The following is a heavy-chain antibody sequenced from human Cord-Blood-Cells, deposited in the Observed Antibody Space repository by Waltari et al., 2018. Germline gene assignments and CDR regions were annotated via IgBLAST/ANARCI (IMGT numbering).Heavy chain of an antibody. V-gene: IGHV4-34*01. Sequence: VQLQQWGAGLLLPSATLSLTCAVDGRSSSGYDWTWIRKPPGKGLEWIGEINHSGSTNYNPSLKSRVTISVDTSKNQFSLKLSSVTAADTAVYYCARSAAMGVFDYWGQGTLVTVSS. CDR1: GRSSSGYD. J-gene: IGHJ4*02. CDR2: INHSGST. D-gene: IGHD2-2*01. CDR3: ARSAAMGVFDY.